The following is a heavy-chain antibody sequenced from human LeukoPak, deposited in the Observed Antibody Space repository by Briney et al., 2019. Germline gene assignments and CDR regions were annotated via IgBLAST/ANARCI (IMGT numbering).Heavy chain of an antibody. CDR2: INHSGST. V-gene: IGHV4-34*01. CDR1: GGSSSGYY. J-gene: IGHJ4*02. CDR3: ARGHCTNGVCYYFDY. D-gene: IGHD2-8*01. Sequence: SETLSPTCAVYGGSSSGYYWSWIRQPPGKGLEWIGEINHSGSTNYNPSLKSRVTISVDTSKNQFSLKLSSVTAADTAVYYCARGHCTNGVCYYFDYWGQGTLVTVSS.